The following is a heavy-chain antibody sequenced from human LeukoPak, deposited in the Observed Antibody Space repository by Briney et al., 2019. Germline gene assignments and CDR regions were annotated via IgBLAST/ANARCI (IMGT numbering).Heavy chain of an antibody. CDR1: GFTFSNAW. Sequence: PGGSLRLSCAASGFTFSNAWMSWVRQAPGKGLEWVGRIKSKTDGGTTDYAAPVKGRFTISRDDSKNTLYLQMNSLKTEDTAVYYCTLGGDYGSYYYYGMDVWGQGTTVTVSS. CDR2: IKSKTDGGTT. D-gene: IGHD4-17*01. J-gene: IGHJ6*02. V-gene: IGHV3-15*01. CDR3: TLGGDYGSYYYYGMDV.